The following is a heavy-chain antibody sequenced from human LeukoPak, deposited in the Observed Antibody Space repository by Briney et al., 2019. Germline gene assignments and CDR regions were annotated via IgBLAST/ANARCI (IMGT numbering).Heavy chain of an antibody. CDR2: ISWNSGSI. CDR1: GFTFDDYA. V-gene: IGHV3-9*01. D-gene: IGHD3-16*01. CDR3: AANLAYRYYYYYGMEV. Sequence: GGSLRLSCAASGFTFDDYAMHWVRQAPGKGLEWVSGISWNSGSIGYADSVKGRFTISRDNAKNSLYLQMNSLRAEDTALYYCAANLAYRYYYYYGMEVWGQGTTVTVSS. J-gene: IGHJ6*02.